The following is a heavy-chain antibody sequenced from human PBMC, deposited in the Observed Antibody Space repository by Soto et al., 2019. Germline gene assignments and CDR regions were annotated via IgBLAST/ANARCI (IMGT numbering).Heavy chain of an antibody. V-gene: IGHV4-4*02. CDR2: AYHSGST. Sequence: QVQLLESGPRLVKPSGTLSLTCAVSGVSISSRYWWSWVRQTPGKGLEWIGEAYHSGSTNYNPSLKSRVAISVDKSKNLFSLKLTSVTAADTAVYYWAKAPPDMNYYGSGTADLWGQGTLVTVSS. CDR3: AKAPPDMNYYGSGTADL. D-gene: IGHD3-10*01. CDR1: GVSISSRYW. J-gene: IGHJ5*02.